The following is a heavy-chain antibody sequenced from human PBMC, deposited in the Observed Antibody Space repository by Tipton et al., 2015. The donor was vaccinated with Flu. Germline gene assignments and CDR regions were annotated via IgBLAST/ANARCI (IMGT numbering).Heavy chain of an antibody. J-gene: IGHJ5*02. CDR3: ARRSYSNYVSDPKNWFDP. D-gene: IGHD4-11*01. CDR1: GHSISSDYY. V-gene: IGHV4-38-2*02. Sequence: LRLSCTISGHSISSDYYWGWIRQSPGKGLEWIGNIFHTGSTYHNPSLKSRVSISLDRSKNQFSLKVISVTATDTAVYYCARRSYSNYVSDPKNWFDPWGQGTLVTVSS. CDR2: IFHTGST.